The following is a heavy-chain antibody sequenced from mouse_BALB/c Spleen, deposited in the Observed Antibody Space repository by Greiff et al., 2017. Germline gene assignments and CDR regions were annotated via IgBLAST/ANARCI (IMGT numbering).Heavy chain of an antibody. CDR2: ISSGGSYT. CDR1: GFTFSSYA. CDR3: ARAYDYSFAY. V-gene: IGHV5-9-4*01. D-gene: IGHD2-4*01. J-gene: IGHJ3*01. Sequence: DVQLVESGGGLVKPGGSLKLSCAASGFTFSSYAMSWVRQSPEKRLEWVAEISSGGSYTYYPDTVTGRFTISRDNAKNTLYLEMSSLRSEDTAMYYCARAYDYSFAYWGQGTLVTVSA.